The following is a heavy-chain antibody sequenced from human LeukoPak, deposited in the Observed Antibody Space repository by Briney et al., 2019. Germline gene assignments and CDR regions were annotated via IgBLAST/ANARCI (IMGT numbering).Heavy chain of an antibody. CDR3: ARGDDAFDI. D-gene: IGHD3-16*01. V-gene: IGHV3-7*03. J-gene: IGHJ3*02. Sequence: GGSLRLSCAASGFTFSNYWMTWVRQAPRKGLEWVASIKQDGNEKYYVESVKGRFTISRDNAKDSLYLEMNSLGVEDTAVYYCARGDDAFDIWGQGTMVTVSS. CDR2: IKQDGNEK. CDR1: GFTFSNYW.